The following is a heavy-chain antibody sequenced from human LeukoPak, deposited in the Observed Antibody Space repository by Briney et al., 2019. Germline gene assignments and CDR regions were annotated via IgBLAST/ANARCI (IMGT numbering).Heavy chain of an antibody. Sequence: PGGSLRLSCAASGFTFSSYGMHWVRQAPGKGLEWVAVISYDGSNKYYADSVKGRFTISRDNSKNTLYLQMNSLRAEDTAVYYCAKGILYGSPDYWGQGTLVTVSS. D-gene: IGHD5-24*01. J-gene: IGHJ4*02. V-gene: IGHV3-30*18. CDR2: ISYDGSNK. CDR1: GFTFSSYG. CDR3: AKGILYGSPDY.